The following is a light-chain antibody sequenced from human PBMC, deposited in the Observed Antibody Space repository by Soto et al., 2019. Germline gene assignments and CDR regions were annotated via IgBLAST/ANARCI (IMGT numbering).Light chain of an antibody. J-gene: IGKJ5*01. V-gene: IGKV3-11*01. CDR2: DAS. CDR1: QSVSSY. CDR3: QHRSIWPVS. Sequence: EIVLTQSPDTLSLSPWERATLSCRASQSVSSYLAWYQQKPGQAPRLLIFDASTRATGIPARFSGSGSGTDFTLTISSLEPEDFAVYYCQHRSIWPVSFGQGTRLEIK.